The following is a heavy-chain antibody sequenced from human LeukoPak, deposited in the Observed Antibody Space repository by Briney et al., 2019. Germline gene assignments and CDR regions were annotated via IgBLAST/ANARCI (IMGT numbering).Heavy chain of an antibody. J-gene: IGHJ6*03. CDR2: INSDESST. CDR3: AAAGVYYYYYMDV. D-gene: IGHD6-13*01. Sequence: GGSLRLSYVASGFTFSSYWMHWLRQAPGKALVWVSRINSDESSTSYADSVKGRFTISRDNAKNTLYLQMNSLRAEDTAVYYCAAAGVYYYYYMDVWGKGATVTVSS. CDR1: GFTFSSYW. V-gene: IGHV3-74*01.